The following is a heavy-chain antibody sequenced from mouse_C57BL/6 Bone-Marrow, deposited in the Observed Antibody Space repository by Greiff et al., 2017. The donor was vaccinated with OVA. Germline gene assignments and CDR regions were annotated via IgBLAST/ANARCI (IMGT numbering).Heavy chain of an antibody. D-gene: IGHD6-2*01. CDR1: GYTFTSYG. CDR3: ARGSLFYDFDY. V-gene: IGHV1-81*01. CDR2: IYPRSGNT. J-gene: IGHJ2*01. Sequence: QVQLKQSGAELARPGASVKLSCKASGYTFTSYGISWVKQRTGQGLEWIGEIYPRSGNTYYNEKFKGKATLTADKASSTAYMERRSLTSEDSAVYFCARGSLFYDFDYWGQGTTLTVAS.